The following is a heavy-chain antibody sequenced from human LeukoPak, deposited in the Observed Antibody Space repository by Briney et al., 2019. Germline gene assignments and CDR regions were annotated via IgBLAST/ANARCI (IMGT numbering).Heavy chain of an antibody. CDR2: ISGSGGST. Sequence: PGGSLRLSCAASGFTFSSYAMSWVRQAPGKGLEWVSAISGSGGSTYYADSVKGRFTISRDNSKDTLYLQMNSLRGEDTAVYYCAKDFSQPLSLEDIVVVPATRGSHYWGQGTLVTVSS. CDR1: GFTFSSYA. J-gene: IGHJ4*02. V-gene: IGHV3-23*01. CDR3: AKDFSQPLSLEDIVVVPATRGSHY. D-gene: IGHD2-2*01.